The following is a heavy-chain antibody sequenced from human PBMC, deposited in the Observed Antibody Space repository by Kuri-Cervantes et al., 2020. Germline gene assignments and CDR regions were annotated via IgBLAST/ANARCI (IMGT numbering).Heavy chain of an antibody. V-gene: IGHV4-61*02. CDR3: ARDLRFGELAYYYYGMDV. Sequence: SETLSLSCTVSGGSISSGSYYWSWIRQPAGKGLEWIGRIYTSGSTNYNPSLKSRVTISVDTSKNQFSLQLSSVTAADTAVYYCARDLRFGELAYYYYGMDVWGQGTAVTVSS. CDR2: IYTSGST. J-gene: IGHJ6*02. CDR1: GGSISSGSYY. D-gene: IGHD3-10*01.